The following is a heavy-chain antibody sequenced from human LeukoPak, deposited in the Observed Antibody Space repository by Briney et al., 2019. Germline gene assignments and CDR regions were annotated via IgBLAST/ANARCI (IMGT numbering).Heavy chain of an antibody. D-gene: IGHD4-17*01. CDR2: INGDGSIT. Sequence: GGSLRLSCAASGFIFSSYWMHWVRQAPGKGLVWVSRINGDGSITTYADSVKGRFTISRDNAKNTLYLQMNSLRAEDTAVYYCAKAESTVTTLDYWGQGTLVTVSS. CDR1: GFIFSSYW. J-gene: IGHJ4*02. CDR3: AKAESTVTTLDY. V-gene: IGHV3-74*01.